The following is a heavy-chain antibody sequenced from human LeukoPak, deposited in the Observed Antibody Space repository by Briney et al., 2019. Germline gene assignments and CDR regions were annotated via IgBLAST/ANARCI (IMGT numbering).Heavy chain of an antibody. CDR1: GFTFSSYW. V-gene: IGHV3-7*01. CDR2: IKQDGSEK. CDR3: ARIMAAAAEIYFDY. J-gene: IGHJ4*02. Sequence: GGSLRLSCAASGFTFSSYWMSWVRQAPGKGLEWVANIKQDGSEKYYVDSVKGRFTISRDNAKNSLYLQMNSLRAEDTAVYYCARIMAAAAEIYFDYWGQGTLVTVSS. D-gene: IGHD6-13*01.